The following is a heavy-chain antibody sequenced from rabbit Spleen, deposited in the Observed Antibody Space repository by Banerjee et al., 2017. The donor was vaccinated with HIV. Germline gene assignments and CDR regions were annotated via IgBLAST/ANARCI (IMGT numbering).Heavy chain of an antibody. Sequence: QSLEESGGGLVKPEGSLTLTCKTSGFDLNNYNYVCWVRQAPGKGLEWIACIYGGSSGSTYYASWAKGRFTISKPSSTTVTLQMTSLTAADTATYFCTRGYNGYSWGFDLWGQGTLVTVS. CDR2: IYGGSSGST. CDR3: TRGYNGYSWGFDL. V-gene: IGHV1S40*01. J-gene: IGHJ4*01. D-gene: IGHD7-1*01. CDR1: GFDLNNYNY.